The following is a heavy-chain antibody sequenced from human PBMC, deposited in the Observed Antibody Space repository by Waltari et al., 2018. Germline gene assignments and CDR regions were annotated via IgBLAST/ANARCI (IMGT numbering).Heavy chain of an antibody. CDR1: GYTFTSYG. CDR3: ARDRPYSSGWYGDAFDI. V-gene: IGHV1-18*01. J-gene: IGHJ3*02. Sequence: QVQLVQSGAEVKKPGASVKVSCKASGYTFTSYGVSWVRQAPGQGLEWMGWISAYNGNTNYAQKLLGRVTMTTDTSTNTAYMELRSLRSDDTAVYYCARDRPYSSGWYGDAFDIWGQGTMDTVSS. D-gene: IGHD6-19*01. CDR2: ISAYNGNT.